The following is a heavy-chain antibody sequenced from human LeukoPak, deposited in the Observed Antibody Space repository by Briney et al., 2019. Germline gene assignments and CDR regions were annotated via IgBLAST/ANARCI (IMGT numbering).Heavy chain of an antibody. J-gene: IGHJ5*02. V-gene: IGHV4-39*01. CDR1: GGSISSSSYY. CDR3: AIHNYYGSGSYYKIPGNWFDP. Sequence: PSETLSLTCTVAGGSISSSSYYWGWIRQPPGKGLEWIGSIYYSGRTYYNPSLKSRVTISVDTSKNQFSLKLSSVTAADTAVYYCAIHNYYGSGSYYKIPGNWFDPWGQGTLVTVSS. D-gene: IGHD3-10*01. CDR2: IYYSGRT.